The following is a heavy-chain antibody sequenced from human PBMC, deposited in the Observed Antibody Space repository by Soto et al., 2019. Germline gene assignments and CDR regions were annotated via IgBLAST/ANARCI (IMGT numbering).Heavy chain of an antibody. CDR3: ARLSPGDLYYFDY. D-gene: IGHD2-21*02. CDR2: IYYSGST. CDR1: GGSISSYY. J-gene: IGHJ4*02. V-gene: IGHV4-59*01. Sequence: QVQLQESGPGLVKPSETLSLTCTVSGGSISSYYWSWIRQPPGKGLEWIGYIYYSGSTNYNPSLKSRVTLSVDTSKNQFSLKLSSVTAADTVVYYCARLSPGDLYYFDYWGQGTLVTVSS.